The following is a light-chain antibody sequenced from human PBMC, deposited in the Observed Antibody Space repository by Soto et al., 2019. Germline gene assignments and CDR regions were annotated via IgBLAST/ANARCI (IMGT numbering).Light chain of an antibody. CDR1: SSDVGGYNY. J-gene: IGLJ3*02. CDR2: DVS. V-gene: IGLV2-14*01. Sequence: QSALTQPASVSGSPGQSITISCTGTSSDVGGYNYVSWYQQHPGKAPKLMIYDVSNRPSGVSNRFSVSKSGNTATLTISGRQAEDEADYYCSSYTSSSTLVFGGGTKLTVL. CDR3: SSYTSSSTLV.